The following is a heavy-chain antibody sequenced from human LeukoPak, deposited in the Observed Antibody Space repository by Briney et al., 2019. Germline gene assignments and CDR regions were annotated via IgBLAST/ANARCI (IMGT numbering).Heavy chain of an antibody. D-gene: IGHD3-3*01. CDR1: GYTFTDYF. Sequence: GASVKVSCKASGYTFTDYFMNWVRQAPGQGLEWMGWINPKSGGTVYAQKFQGRVTMTRDTSSSTAYMELSRLRFDDTVVHYCARGPRITIFGVVMANDAFDIWGQGTMVTVSS. V-gene: IGHV1-2*02. J-gene: IGHJ3*02. CDR3: ARGPRITIFGVVMANDAFDI. CDR2: INPKSGGT.